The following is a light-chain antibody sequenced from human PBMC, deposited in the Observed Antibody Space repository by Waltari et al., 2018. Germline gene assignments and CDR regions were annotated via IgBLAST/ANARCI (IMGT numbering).Light chain of an antibody. CDR3: QQYNNLPFS. CDR2: AAS. V-gene: IGKV1D-16*01. J-gene: IGKJ2*03. Sequence: DIQMTQSPSSLSASVGDKVTITCHTSQGIGSWLAWYQQKPGKAPKPLIFAASSLQSGVPSRFSGSGSVTDFTLTIRSLQPEDLASYFCQQYNNLPFSFGQGTKVEVK. CDR1: QGIGSW.